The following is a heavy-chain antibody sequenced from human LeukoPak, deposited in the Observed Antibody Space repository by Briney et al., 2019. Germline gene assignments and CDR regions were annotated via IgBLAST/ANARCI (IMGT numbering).Heavy chain of an antibody. CDR2: INPNSGGA. Sequence: GASVKVSCKASGYTFTGYYMHWVRQAPGQGLEWMGWINPNSGGANYAQKFQGWVTMTRDTSTSTVYMELSSLRSEDTAVYYCARNYDSSGYGFDYWGQGTLVTVSS. CDR3: ARNYDSSGYGFDY. J-gene: IGHJ4*02. D-gene: IGHD3-22*01. CDR1: GYTFTGYY. V-gene: IGHV1-2*04.